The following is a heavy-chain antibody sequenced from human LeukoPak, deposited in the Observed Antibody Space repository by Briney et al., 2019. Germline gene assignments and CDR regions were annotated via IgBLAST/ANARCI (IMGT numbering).Heavy chain of an antibody. D-gene: IGHD5-18*01. Sequence: QPGGSLQLSCEASGFTFSSFHMSWVRQAPGKGLEWVSAISGSGETTYYADSVKGRFTVSRDNSKNTLYVQMDSLRAEDTAVYYCAKRGYTYGGHFDCWGQGALVTVSS. CDR2: ISGSGETT. V-gene: IGHV3-23*01. J-gene: IGHJ4*02. CDR1: GFTFSSFH. CDR3: AKRGYTYGGHFDC.